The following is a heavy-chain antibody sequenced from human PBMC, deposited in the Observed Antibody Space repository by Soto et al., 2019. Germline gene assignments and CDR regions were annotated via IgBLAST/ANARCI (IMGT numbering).Heavy chain of an antibody. V-gene: IGHV4-39*01. D-gene: IGHD3-9*01. CDR1: GGSISSSSYY. J-gene: IGHJ5*02. Sequence: PSETLSLTCTVSGGSISSSSYYWGWIRQPPGKGLEWIGSIYCSGSTYYNPSLKSRVTISVDTSKNQFSLKLSSVTAADTAVYYCASYNSVLRYFDPSFDPWGQGTLVTVSS. CDR3: ASYNSVLRYFDPSFDP. CDR2: IYCSGST.